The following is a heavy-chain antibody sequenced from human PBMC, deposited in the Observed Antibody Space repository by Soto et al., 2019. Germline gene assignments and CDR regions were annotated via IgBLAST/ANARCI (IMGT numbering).Heavy chain of an antibody. V-gene: IGHV1-3*04. CDR3: ARGSSWSYFDY. CDR1: GYTFTSYA. D-gene: IGHD6-13*01. J-gene: IGHJ4*02. CDR2: INTANDNT. Sequence: QVQLVQSGAEVKKPGASLKVSCKASGYTFTSYAMHWVRQAPGQRLEWMGSINTANDNTRYSQNFQGRVTITRDPFASTAYMELSSLKSEDTAIYYCARGSSWSYFDYWGQGTLVTVSS.